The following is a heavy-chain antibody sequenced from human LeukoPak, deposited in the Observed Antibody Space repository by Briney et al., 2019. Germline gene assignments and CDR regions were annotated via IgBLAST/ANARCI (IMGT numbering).Heavy chain of an antibody. CDR1: GYTFTGYY. Sequence: ASVKVSCKASGYTFTGYYMHWVRQAPGQGLEWMGWINPNSGGTNYAQKFQGRVTMTRDTSISTAYMELSRLRSDDTAVYYCARRSSGRYRGYYFDYWGQGTLVTVSS. D-gene: IGHD6-19*01. CDR2: INPNSGGT. J-gene: IGHJ4*02. V-gene: IGHV1-2*02. CDR3: ARRSSGRYRGYYFDY.